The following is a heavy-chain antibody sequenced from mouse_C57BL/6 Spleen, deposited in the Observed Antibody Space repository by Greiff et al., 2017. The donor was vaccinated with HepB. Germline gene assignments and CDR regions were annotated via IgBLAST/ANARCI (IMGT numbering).Heavy chain of an antibody. CDR1: GYSITSGYY. J-gene: IGHJ2*01. V-gene: IGHV3-6*01. CDR3: AREGIYYYGSLDY. D-gene: IGHD1-1*01. Sequence: VQLKQSGPGLVKPSQSLSLTCSVTGYSITSGYYWNWIRQFPGNKLEWMGYISYDGSNNYNPSLKNRISITRDTSKNQFFLKLNSVTTEDTATYYCAREGIYYYGSLDYWGQGTTLTVSS. CDR2: ISYDGSN.